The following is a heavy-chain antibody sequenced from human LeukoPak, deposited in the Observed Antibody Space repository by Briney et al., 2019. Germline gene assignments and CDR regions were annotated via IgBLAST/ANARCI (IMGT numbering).Heavy chain of an antibody. J-gene: IGHJ5*02. D-gene: IGHD3-10*01. Sequence: SETLSLTCTVSGGSISSSSYYWGWIRQPPGKGLEWIGSIYYSGSTYYNPSLKSRVTISVVTSKNQFSLKLSSVTAADTAVYYCATRVLGGYNWFDPWGQGTLVTVSS. CDR2: IYYSGST. CDR3: ATRVLGGYNWFDP. CDR1: GGSISSSSYY. V-gene: IGHV4-39*07.